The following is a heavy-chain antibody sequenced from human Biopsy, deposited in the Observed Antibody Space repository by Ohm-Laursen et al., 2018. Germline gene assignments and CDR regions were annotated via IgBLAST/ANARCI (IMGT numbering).Heavy chain of an antibody. CDR3: ARGDYFDSNGYFWFDP. CDR2: IFNSANT. V-gene: IGHV4-31*01. Sequence: SQTLSLTYTVSGGSISSGGSYWSWIRQRPGKGLEWIGYIFNSANTYYNPSLKNLITISGDTSKNQFSLKLNSVTAADTAMYYCARGDYFDSNGYFWFDPWGQGTLVTVSS. J-gene: IGHJ5*02. CDR1: GGSISSGGSY. D-gene: IGHD3-22*01.